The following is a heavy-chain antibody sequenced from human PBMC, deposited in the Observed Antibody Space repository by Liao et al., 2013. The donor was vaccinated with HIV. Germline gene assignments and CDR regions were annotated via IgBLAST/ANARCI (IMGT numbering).Heavy chain of an antibody. D-gene: IGHD3-3*01. V-gene: IGHV4-61*02. J-gene: IGHJ4*02. Sequence: QVQLQESGPGLVKPSQTLSLTCTVSGASINTGEHYWSWIRQPAGEGLEWIGRVFTTGSTSYNPSFKSRVTISIDSSKNQFSLKLSSVTAADTAVYYCARGPYYDFWSGFANWGQGTLVTVSS. CDR3: ARGPYYDFWSGFAN. CDR1: GASINTGEHY. CDR2: VFTTGST.